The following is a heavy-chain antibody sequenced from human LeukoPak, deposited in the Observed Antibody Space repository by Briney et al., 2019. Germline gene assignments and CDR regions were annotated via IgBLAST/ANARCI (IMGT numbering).Heavy chain of an antibody. V-gene: IGHV3-23*01. D-gene: IGHD3-10*01. CDR2: ISASGGST. Sequence: PGGSLRLSCAASGFTFSSYSMSWVRQAPGKGLEWASSISASGGSTNYADSVKGRFTISRDNSKNTVYLQMNSLRAEDTAVYYCAKVMKGSERLTMVRGVIIKTAGLYYMDVWGKGTTVTVSS. J-gene: IGHJ6*03. CDR1: GFTFSSYS. CDR3: AKVMKGSERLTMVRGVIIKTAGLYYMDV.